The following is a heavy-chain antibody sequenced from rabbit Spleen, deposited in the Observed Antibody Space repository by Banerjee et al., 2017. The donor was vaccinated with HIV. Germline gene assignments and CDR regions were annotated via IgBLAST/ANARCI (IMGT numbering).Heavy chain of an antibody. CDR3: ARDLVGVIGWNFYL. J-gene: IGHJ4*01. D-gene: IGHD2-1*01. Sequence: QSLEESGGDLVKPGGTLTLTCTASGFSFSNNDYMCWVRQAPGKGLEWISCIAGSSSGFTYSATWATGRFTISRTSSTTVTLRMTSLTAADRATYFCARDLVGVIGWNFYLWGPGTLVTVS. CDR2: IAGSSSGFT. CDR1: GFSFSNNDY. V-gene: IGHV1S40*01.